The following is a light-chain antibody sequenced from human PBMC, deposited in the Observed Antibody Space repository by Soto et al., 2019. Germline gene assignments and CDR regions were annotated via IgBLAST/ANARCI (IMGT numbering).Light chain of an antibody. CDR3: QQYGRSPGLFT. J-gene: IGKJ3*01. CDR1: QSVTNTY. Sequence: EIGLTQSPGTLSLSPGERATLSCRASQSVTNTYLAWYQQKPGQAPRLLIYDASSRATGIPDRFSGSGSGTDFTLTISRLEPEDFAVYYCQQYGRSPGLFTFGPGTKVEIK. V-gene: IGKV3-20*01. CDR2: DAS.